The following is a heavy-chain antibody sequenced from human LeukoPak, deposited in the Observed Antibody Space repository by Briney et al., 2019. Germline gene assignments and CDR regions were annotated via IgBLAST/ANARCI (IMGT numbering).Heavy chain of an antibody. CDR1: GFTFSSYG. J-gene: IGHJ4*02. Sequence: GGSLRLSCAASGFTFSSYGMHWVRQAPGKGLEWVAVISYDGSNKYYADSVKGRFTISRDNSKNTLYLQMNSLRAEDTAVYYCANLFREAAAGTELDYWGQGTLVTVSS. V-gene: IGHV3-30*18. CDR3: ANLFREAAAGTELDY. CDR2: ISYDGSNK. D-gene: IGHD6-13*01.